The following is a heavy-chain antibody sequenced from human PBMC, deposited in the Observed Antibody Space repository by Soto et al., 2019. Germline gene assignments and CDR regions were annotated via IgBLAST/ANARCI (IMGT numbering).Heavy chain of an antibody. J-gene: IGHJ6*03. Sequence: EVQLLESGGGLVQPGGSLRLSCAASGFTFSSYAMSWVRQAPGKGLEWVSAISGSGGSTYYADSVKGRFTISRDNSKNTLYLHMNSLRAEDTAVYYCAKGHDSEYYYYYMDVWGKGTTVTVSS. CDR1: GFTFSSYA. V-gene: IGHV3-23*01. CDR3: AKGHDSEYYYYYMDV. CDR2: ISGSGGST. D-gene: IGHD2-15*01.